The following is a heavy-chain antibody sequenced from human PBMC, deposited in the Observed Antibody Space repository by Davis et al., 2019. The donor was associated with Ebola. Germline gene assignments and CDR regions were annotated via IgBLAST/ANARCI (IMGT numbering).Heavy chain of an antibody. V-gene: IGHV3-7*01. CDR2: IMQDGSEK. Sequence: GGSLRLSCAASGFTFSSYWMSWVRQAPGKGLEWVANIMQDGSEKYYVDSVKGRFTISRDNAKNSLYLQMNSLRAEDTAVYYCARGPTIYGDFYFDYWGQGTLVTVSS. CDR1: GFTFSSYW. J-gene: IGHJ4*02. CDR3: ARGPTIYGDFYFDY. D-gene: IGHD4-17*01.